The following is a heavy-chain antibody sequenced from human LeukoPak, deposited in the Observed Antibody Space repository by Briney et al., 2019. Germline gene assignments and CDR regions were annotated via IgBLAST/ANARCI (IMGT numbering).Heavy chain of an antibody. CDR2: ISGDGGST. CDR3: AKDTQDYRYSDYYYGMDV. CDR1: GFTFDDYA. V-gene: IGHV3-43*02. J-gene: IGHJ6*02. D-gene: IGHD3-10*01. Sequence: GGSLRLSCAASGFTFDDYAMHWVRQAPGKGLEWVSLISGDGGSTYYADSVKGRFTISRDNSKNSLYLQINSLRTEDTALYYCAKDTQDYRYSDYYYGMDVWGQGTTVTVSS.